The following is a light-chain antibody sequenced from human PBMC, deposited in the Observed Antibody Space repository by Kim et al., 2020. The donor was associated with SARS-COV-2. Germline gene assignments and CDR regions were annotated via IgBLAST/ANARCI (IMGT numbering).Light chain of an antibody. CDR3: AARDDSLRGPV. Sequence: GQSVSFSFSGSSSKIGSNYVYWYQQLPGTAHKLLIYMNNQRPSGVPSRFSGSKSGPSVSLAISGLRSEDEADYYCAARDDSLRGPVFGGGTQLTVL. CDR2: MNN. J-gene: IGLJ2*01. V-gene: IGLV1-47*01. CDR1: SSKIGSNY.